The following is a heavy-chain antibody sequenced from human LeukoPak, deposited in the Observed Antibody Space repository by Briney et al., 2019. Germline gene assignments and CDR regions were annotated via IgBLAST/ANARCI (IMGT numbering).Heavy chain of an antibody. D-gene: IGHD3-10*01. V-gene: IGHV3-30*04. Sequence: GGSLSLPFAASGFTFSSYAMHWVRQAPGKGREWVAVISYDGSNKYYADSVKGRFTISRDNSKNTLYLQMNSLRAEDTAVYYCAREVGREFDYWGQGTLVTVSS. J-gene: IGHJ4*02. CDR2: ISYDGSNK. CDR1: GFTFSSYA. CDR3: AREVGREFDY.